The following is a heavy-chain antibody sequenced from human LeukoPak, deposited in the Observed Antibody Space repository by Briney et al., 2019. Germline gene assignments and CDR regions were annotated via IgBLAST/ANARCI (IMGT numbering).Heavy chain of an antibody. V-gene: IGHV4-4*07. CDR3: ARNHRYSSGWYNWFDP. D-gene: IGHD6-19*01. CDR1: GGSISSYY. J-gene: IGHJ5*02. Sequence: SETLSLTCTVSGGSISSYYWNWIRQPAGKGLEWIGSIYYSGSTYYNPSLKSRVTISVDTSKNQFSLKLSSVTAADTAVYYCARNHRYSSGWYNWFDPWGQGTLVTVSS. CDR2: IYYSGST.